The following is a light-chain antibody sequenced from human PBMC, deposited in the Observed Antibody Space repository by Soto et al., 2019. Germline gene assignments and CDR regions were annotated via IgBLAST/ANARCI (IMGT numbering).Light chain of an antibody. Sequence: EIVLTQSPGTLSLSPGERATLSCRASQSVSSTYLAWYQHKPGQAPRLLIYGASSRETGIPDTFSGSGSGTEFTLTISRLEPEDFAVYYCEQYDSSPYTFGQGTKLEIK. J-gene: IGKJ2*01. CDR1: QSVSSTY. CDR2: GAS. V-gene: IGKV3-20*01. CDR3: EQYDSSPYT.